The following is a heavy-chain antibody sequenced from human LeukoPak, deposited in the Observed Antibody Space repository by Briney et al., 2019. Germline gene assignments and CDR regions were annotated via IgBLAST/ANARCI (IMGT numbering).Heavy chain of an antibody. J-gene: IGHJ6*03. CDR2: INSDGSST. Sequence: QPGGSLRLSCAASGFTFSSYWMHWVRHAPGKGLVWVSRINSDGSSTSYADSVKGRFTISRDNAKNTLYLQMNSLRAEDTAVYYCARAGISGSWYYYYYYMDVWGKGTTVTVSS. CDR3: ARAGISGSWYYYYYYMDV. D-gene: IGHD6-13*01. CDR1: GFTFSSYW. V-gene: IGHV3-74*01.